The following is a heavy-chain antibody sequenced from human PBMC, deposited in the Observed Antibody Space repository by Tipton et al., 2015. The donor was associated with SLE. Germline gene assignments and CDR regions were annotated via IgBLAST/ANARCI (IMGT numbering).Heavy chain of an antibody. CDR2: INHSGST. V-gene: IGHV4-34*01. D-gene: IGHD5-12*01. CDR3: ARAQVATRLFDY. CDR1: GGSFSGYY. J-gene: IGHJ4*02. Sequence: TLSLTCAVYGGSFSGYYWSWIRQPPGKGLEWIGEINHSGSTNYNPSLKSRVTISVDTSKNQFSLTLSSVTAADTAVYYCARAQVATRLFDYWGQGTLVTVSS.